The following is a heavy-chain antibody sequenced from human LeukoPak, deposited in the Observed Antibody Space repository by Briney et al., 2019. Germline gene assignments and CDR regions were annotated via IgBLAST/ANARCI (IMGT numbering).Heavy chain of an antibody. CDR1: GGSFSGYY. J-gene: IGHJ6*03. V-gene: IGHV4-34*01. CDR2: INHSGST. Sequence: SETLSLTCAVYGGSFSGYYWSWIRQPPGKGLEWIGEINHSGSTNYNPSLKSRVTISVDTSKNQFSLNLTSVTAADTAVYYCARHLNYYYYYMDVWGKGTTVTVSS. CDR3: ARHLNYYYYYMDV.